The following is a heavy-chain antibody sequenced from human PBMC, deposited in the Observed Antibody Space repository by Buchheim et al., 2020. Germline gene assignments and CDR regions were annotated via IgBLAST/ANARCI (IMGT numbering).Heavy chain of an antibody. D-gene: IGHD2-15*01. Sequence: QLQLQESGPGLVKPSETLSLTCVVSGDSMSTSTFWGWVRQPPGKGLEWIGNIHYGGTTYYNPSLRSRVPISVDTSKNQFSLRLTSVTAADTSTYVCARHSYCSVGTCYSRFYFYMDVWGEGTT. CDR1: GDSMSTSTF. V-gene: IGHV4-39*01. CDR3: ARHSYCSVGTCYSRFYFYMDV. CDR2: IHYGGTT. J-gene: IGHJ6*03.